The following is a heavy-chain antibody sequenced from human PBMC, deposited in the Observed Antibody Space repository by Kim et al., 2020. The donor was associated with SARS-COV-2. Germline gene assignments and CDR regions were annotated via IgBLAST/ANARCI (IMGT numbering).Heavy chain of an antibody. CDR3: ARDLRPVDY. CDR1: GFTFSSYS. V-gene: IGHV3-21*01. CDR2: ISSSSTYK. Sequence: GGSLRLSCAASGFTFSSYSMNWVRQAPGKGLEWVSSISSSSTYKYYPDSLKGRFTISRDNAKNSLYLQMNSLRAEDTAVYYCARDLRPVDYWGQGTLVTV. J-gene: IGHJ4*02. D-gene: IGHD6-25*01.